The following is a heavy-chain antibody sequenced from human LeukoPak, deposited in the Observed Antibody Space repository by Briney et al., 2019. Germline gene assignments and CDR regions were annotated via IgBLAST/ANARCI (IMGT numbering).Heavy chain of an antibody. Sequence: GGSPRLSCVASGFTFNSYGIHWVRQAPGKGLEWVAVIWYDGSNKYYADSVKGRFTISRDNSKNTLYLQMNSLRAEDTAVYYCARVNYGMDVWGQGTTVTVSS. CDR1: GFTFNSYG. CDR3: ARVNYGMDV. J-gene: IGHJ6*02. CDR2: IWYDGSNK. V-gene: IGHV3-33*01.